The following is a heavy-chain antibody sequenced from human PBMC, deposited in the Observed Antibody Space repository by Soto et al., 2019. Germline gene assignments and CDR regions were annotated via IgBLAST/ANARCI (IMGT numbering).Heavy chain of an antibody. Sequence: SETLSLTCTVSGGSISSSSYYWGWIRQPPGKGLEWIGSIYYSGSTYYNPSLKSRVTISVDTSKNQFSLKLSSVTAADTAVYYCERSIAARPIYDFDYWGQVTLVTVSS. V-gene: IGHV4-39*01. J-gene: IGHJ4*02. CDR2: IYYSGST. CDR3: ERSIAARPIYDFDY. CDR1: GGSISSSSYY. D-gene: IGHD6-6*01.